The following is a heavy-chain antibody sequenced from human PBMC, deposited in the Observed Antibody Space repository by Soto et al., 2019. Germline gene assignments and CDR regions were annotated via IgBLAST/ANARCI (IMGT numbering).Heavy chain of an antibody. D-gene: IGHD2-21*02. V-gene: IGHV4-39*01. CDR2: IYYSGST. Sequence: SETLSLTCTVSGGSISSSSYYWGWIRQPPGKGLEWIGSIYYSGSTYYNPSLKSRVTISVDTSKNQFSLKLSSVTAADTAVYYCARHSYAYCGGDCYSPLPLVFDYWGQGTLVTVSS. CDR1: GGSISSSSYY. CDR3: ARHSYAYCGGDCYSPLPLVFDY. J-gene: IGHJ4*02.